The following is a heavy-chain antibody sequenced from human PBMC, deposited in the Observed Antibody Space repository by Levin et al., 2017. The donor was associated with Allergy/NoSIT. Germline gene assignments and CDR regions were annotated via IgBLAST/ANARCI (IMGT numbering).Heavy chain of an antibody. J-gene: IGHJ4*02. Sequence: PGGSLRLSCAASGFTFSSYSMTWVRQAPGKGLEWISYISSSSSTKYYANSVRGRFTISRDNAKNSLYLQMNSLRDEDTAVYYCARPTLELVLSYYGSGSYDSWGRGTLVTVSS. D-gene: IGHD3-10*01. CDR3: ARPTLELVLSYYGSGSYDS. CDR2: ISSSSSTK. CDR1: GFTFSSYS. V-gene: IGHV3-48*02.